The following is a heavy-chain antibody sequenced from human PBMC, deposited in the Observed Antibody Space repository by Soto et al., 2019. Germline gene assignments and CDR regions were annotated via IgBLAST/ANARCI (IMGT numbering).Heavy chain of an antibody. J-gene: IGHJ4*01. D-gene: IGHD3-22*01. Sequence: SVKVSCKASGFAFSSSAVQWARQARGQRLEWIGWIVVGSGNTNYAQKFHQRVTITRDMSTSTAYMELSSLRSDDTAVYYCAAAPYYYDSSGYYFDYWGQGTLVTVSS. CDR1: GFAFSSSA. CDR2: IVVGSGNT. V-gene: IGHV1-58*01. CDR3: AAAPYYYDSSGYYFDY.